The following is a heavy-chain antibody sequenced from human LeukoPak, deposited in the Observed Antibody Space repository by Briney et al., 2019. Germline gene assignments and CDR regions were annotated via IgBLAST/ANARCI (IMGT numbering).Heavy chain of an antibody. CDR3: AIWGSGPLKNDY. V-gene: IGHV3-30*04. Sequence: PGGSLRLSCAASGFTFSSYAMHWVRQAPGKGLEWVAVISYDGSNKYYADSVKGRFTISRDNSKNTLYLQMNSLRAEDTAVYYCAIWGSGPLKNDYWGQGTLVTVSS. D-gene: IGHD3-10*01. J-gene: IGHJ4*02. CDR2: ISYDGSNK. CDR1: GFTFSSYA.